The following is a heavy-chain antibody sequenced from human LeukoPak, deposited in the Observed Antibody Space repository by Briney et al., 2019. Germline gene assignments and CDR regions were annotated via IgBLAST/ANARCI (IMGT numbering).Heavy chain of an antibody. CDR2: ITSTSSYM. J-gene: IGHJ4*02. D-gene: IGHD5-12*01. CDR3: ARDLKGYSTH. CDR1: GFTFSAYS. Sequence: GGSLRLSCAASGFTFSAYSMNWVHQAPGKGLEWVSSITSTSSYMYQADSVKGRFTISRDNAKNSLYLQMNSLRGEDTAVYYCARDLKGYSTHWGQGILVTVSS. V-gene: IGHV3-21*01.